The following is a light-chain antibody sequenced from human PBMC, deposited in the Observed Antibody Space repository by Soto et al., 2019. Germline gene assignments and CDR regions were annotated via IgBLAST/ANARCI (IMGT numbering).Light chain of an antibody. CDR3: ASYTSSDTPYV. J-gene: IGLJ1*01. CDR1: SSDVGDYKY. V-gene: IGLV2-14*01. CDR2: VVS. Sequence: QSALTQPASVSGSHGQSITISCTGTSSDVGDYKYVSWYQQHPDKAPKLMIYVVSNRPSGVSNRFSGSKSGNTASLTISGLQADDEADYYCASYTSSDTPYVFGTGTKVTVL.